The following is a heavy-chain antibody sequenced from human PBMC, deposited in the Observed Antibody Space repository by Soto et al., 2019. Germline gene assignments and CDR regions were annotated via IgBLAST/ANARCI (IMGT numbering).Heavy chain of an antibody. J-gene: IGHJ4*02. CDR1: GFSLSNSGVG. Sequence: QSTLKESGPTRLKPTQTLALTCNFSGFSLSNSGVGVAWIRPPPGKALESLGTLYWDDDRRYSPSLTNRLTITKDTSKIEVVVIVTNMDPEDTGTYYCAHRRVGDGSGGDFGWLYYGGQGCLVTVSS. D-gene: IGHD2-15*01. CDR3: AHRRVGDGSGGDFGWLYY. V-gene: IGHV2-5*02. CDR2: LYWDDDR.